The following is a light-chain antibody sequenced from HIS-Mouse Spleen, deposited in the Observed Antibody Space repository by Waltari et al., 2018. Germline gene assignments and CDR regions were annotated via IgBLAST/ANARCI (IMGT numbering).Light chain of an antibody. CDR1: QSVLYSSNNKNY. V-gene: IGKV4-1*01. J-gene: IGKJ2*01. Sequence: DIVMTQSPDSLAVSRGERATINCKSSQSVLYSSNNKNYLACYQQKPGQPPKLLIYWASTRESGVPDRFSGSGSGTDFTLTISSLQAEDVAVYYCQQYYSTPYTFGQGTKLEIK. CDR3: QQYYSTPYT. CDR2: WAS.